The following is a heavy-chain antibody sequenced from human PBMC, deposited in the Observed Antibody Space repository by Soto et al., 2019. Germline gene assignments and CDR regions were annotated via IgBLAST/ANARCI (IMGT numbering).Heavy chain of an antibody. J-gene: IGHJ6*02. CDR2: IWYDGTNE. V-gene: IGHV3-33*01. Sequence: LRLSCAASGFIFSNFGMHWVRQAPGKGLEWVAVIWYDGTNEYYADSVKGRFTISKDNSKNTLYLQMNSLRAEDAAVYYCARDDIPGIAVSTYGMDVWGQGTAVTVSS. CDR1: GFIFSNFG. CDR3: ARDDIPGIAVSTYGMDV. D-gene: IGHD6-19*01.